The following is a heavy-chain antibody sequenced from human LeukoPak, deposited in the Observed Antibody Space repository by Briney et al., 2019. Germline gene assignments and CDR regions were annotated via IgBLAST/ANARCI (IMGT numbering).Heavy chain of an antibody. CDR1: GYTFTSHY. CDR3: ASPLFYGSGPPAHYYYYMDV. D-gene: IGHD3-10*01. V-gene: IGHV1-46*01. Sequence: ASVKVSCKASGYTFTSHYMHWVRQAPGQGLEWMGLINPSGSSTLYAQKFQGRVTMTRDMSTTTDYMELSSLRSEDPAVYYCASPLFYGSGPPAHYYYYMDVWGKGTTVTISS. J-gene: IGHJ6*03. CDR2: INPSGSST.